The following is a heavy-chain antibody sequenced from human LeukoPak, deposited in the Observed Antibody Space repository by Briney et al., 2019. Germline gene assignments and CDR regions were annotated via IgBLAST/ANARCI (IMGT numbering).Heavy chain of an antibody. CDR1: GFTFSRYW. V-gene: IGHV3-74*01. CDR3: DWFDP. D-gene: IGHD3-22*01. CDR2: INPDGSTT. Sequence: GEFLRLSCAASGFTFSRYWIHWVRQAPGKGLEWVSRINPDGSTTTYADSVKGRCTISRDNVKNTVYLQMNSLRAEDTASGSWDWFDPWGQGTLVTVSS. J-gene: IGHJ5*02.